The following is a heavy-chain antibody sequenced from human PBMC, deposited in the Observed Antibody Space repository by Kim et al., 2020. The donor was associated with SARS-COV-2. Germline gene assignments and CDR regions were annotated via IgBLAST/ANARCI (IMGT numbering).Heavy chain of an antibody. V-gene: IGHV4-59*13. CDR2: IYYSGTT. CDR1: SGPISSYY. D-gene: IGHD4-17*01. Sequence: SETLSLTCTVSSGPISSYYWSWIRQPPGKGLEWIGFIYYSGTTKYNPSLKSRVAISVDTSKNQFSLKLSSVTAADTAVYYCASRGPYGGDFDYWGQGILVTVSS. J-gene: IGHJ4*02. CDR3: ASRGPYGGDFDY.